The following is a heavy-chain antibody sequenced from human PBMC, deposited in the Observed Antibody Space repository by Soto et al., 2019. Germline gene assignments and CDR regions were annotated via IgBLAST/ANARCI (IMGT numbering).Heavy chain of an antibody. Sequence: GGSLRLSCAASGFTFSDYAMHWVRQAPGKGLEWVSGIGSSGSNTYYADSVKGRFTISRDNARNSLYLQMNSLRDEDTAVYYCARNIVVEVAEVAAKTDAFDIWGQGTMVTVSS. V-gene: IGHV3-21*01. CDR2: IGSSGSNT. D-gene: IGHD2-15*01. J-gene: IGHJ3*02. CDR1: GFTFSDYA. CDR3: ARNIVVEVAEVAAKTDAFDI.